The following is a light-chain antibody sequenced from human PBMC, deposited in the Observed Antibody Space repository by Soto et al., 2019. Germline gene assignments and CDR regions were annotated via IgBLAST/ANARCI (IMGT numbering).Light chain of an antibody. J-gene: IGKJ1*01. CDR1: QNISNW. Sequence: DIPMTQSPSTLSASIGDRVTITCRASQNISNWLAWYQQKPGKAPKLLIYKASSLEGGVPSRFSGSASGTEFTLTSSSLQPEDFATYYCQHYDGFPWTFGQGTKVEIK. CDR2: KAS. CDR3: QHYDGFPWT. V-gene: IGKV1-5*03.